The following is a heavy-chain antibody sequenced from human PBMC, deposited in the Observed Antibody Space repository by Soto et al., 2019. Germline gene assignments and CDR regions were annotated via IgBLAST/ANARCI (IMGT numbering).Heavy chain of an antibody. Sequence: QGQLVQSGAEVKKPGASVKVSCKASGYKFSSYGLSWVRQAPGQGLEWLGWISVDSGNTKYVQSLQDRVSMTTDTSTSTAYMELTSLRSEDTAVYYCARRNNAFHIWGQGTMVTVSS. V-gene: IGHV1-18*01. CDR3: ARRNNAFHI. CDR1: GYKFSSYG. D-gene: IGHD4-4*01. CDR2: ISVDSGNT. J-gene: IGHJ3*02.